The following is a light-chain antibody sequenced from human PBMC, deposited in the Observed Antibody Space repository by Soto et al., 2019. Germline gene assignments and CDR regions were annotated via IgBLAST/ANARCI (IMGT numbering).Light chain of an antibody. CDR2: DSS. J-gene: IGKJ5*01. CDR1: QNVDKF. V-gene: IGKV3-11*01. Sequence: EIELTQSPATFSFSPGETATLSCRASQNVDKFLAWYQQRPGQPPRLLIFDSSNRATGVPVRFSGSGSGTVFTLTIGSLEPEDSAVYYCQQRKNWPPITFGQGTRLEI. CDR3: QQRKNWPPIT.